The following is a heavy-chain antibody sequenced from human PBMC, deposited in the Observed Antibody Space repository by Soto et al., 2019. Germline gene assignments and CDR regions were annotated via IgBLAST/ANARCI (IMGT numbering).Heavy chain of an antibody. D-gene: IGHD6-6*01. CDR3: AKVALGGNSSSSLYWFQH. J-gene: IGHJ1*01. Sequence: PGGSLRLSCAASGFTFSSYAMSWVRQAPGKGLEWVSAISGSGGSTYYADSVKGRFTISRDNSKNTLYLQMNSLRAEDTAVYYCAKVALGGNSSSSLYWFQHWGQGILVTVSS. CDR1: GFTFSSYA. CDR2: ISGSGGST. V-gene: IGHV3-23*01.